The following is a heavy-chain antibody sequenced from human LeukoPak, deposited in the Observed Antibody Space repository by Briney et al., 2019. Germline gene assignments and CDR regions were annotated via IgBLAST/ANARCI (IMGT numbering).Heavy chain of an antibody. CDR3: ATERLFGSGWFDP. CDR1: GYTFTGYY. V-gene: IGHV1-2*02. J-gene: IGHJ5*02. Sequence: ASVKVSCKASGYTFTGYYMHWVRQAPGQGLEWMGWINPNSGGTNYAQKFQGRVTITRDMSTSTAYMELSSLRSEDTAVYYCATERLFGSGWFDPWGQGTLVTVSS. D-gene: IGHD3-10*02. CDR2: INPNSGGT.